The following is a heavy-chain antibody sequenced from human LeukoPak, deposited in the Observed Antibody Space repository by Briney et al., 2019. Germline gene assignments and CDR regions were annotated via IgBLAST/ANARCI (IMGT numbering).Heavy chain of an antibody. J-gene: IGHJ4*02. CDR3: AKGWFGETLHGPHDH. D-gene: IGHD3-10*01. Sequence: GGSLRLSCAASGFTFSSYAMSWVRQAPGKGLEWVSGISASGSLTYYADSVKGRFTISRDNSKSILFLQMNSLTVEDTAMYYWAKGWFGETLHGPHDHWGQGTLVTVSS. V-gene: IGHV3-23*01. CDR2: ISASGSLT. CDR1: GFTFSSYA.